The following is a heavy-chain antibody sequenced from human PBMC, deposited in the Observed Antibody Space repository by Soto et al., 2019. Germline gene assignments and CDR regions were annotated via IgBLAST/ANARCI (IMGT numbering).Heavy chain of an antibody. CDR3: ARCGRSCSLGF. V-gene: IGHV4-39*01. Sequence: ASETLSLTCTVSGGSISSSSYYWGWIRQPPGKGLEWIGSIFYSGSTYYNPALRSRVTISVDTSKNQFSLKLTSVTAADTAVYYCARCGRSCSLGFWGQGTLVTVSS. CDR2: IFYSGST. J-gene: IGHJ4*02. CDR1: GGSISSSSYY. D-gene: IGHD2-15*01.